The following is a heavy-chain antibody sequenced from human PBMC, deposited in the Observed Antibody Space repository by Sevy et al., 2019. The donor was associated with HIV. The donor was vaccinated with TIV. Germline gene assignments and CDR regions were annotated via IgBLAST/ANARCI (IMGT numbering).Heavy chain of an antibody. D-gene: IGHD3-10*01. CDR2: IKGDGGST. J-gene: IGHJ4*02. V-gene: IGHV3-74*01. CDR1: GFTFSSYW. Sequence: GGSLRLSCAASGFTFSSYWMHWVRQAPGKGLVWVSRIKGDGGSTSYADSVKGRFTISRDNAKNTLYLQMNSLGAEDTAVYYCASSKGDYYYGSGSLHADYWGQGTLVTVSS. CDR3: ASSKGDYYYGSGSLHADY.